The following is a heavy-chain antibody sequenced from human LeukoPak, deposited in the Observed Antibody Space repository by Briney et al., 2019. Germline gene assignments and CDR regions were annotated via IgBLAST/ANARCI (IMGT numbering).Heavy chain of an antibody. Sequence: GASVKVSCKASGYTFTGYYMHWVRQAPGQGLEWMGWINPNSGGTNYAQKFQGRVTMTRDTSISTAYMELSRLRSDDTAVYYCARVTAAAGYAFDIWGQGTMVTVSS. J-gene: IGHJ3*02. CDR2: INPNSGGT. D-gene: IGHD6-13*01. V-gene: IGHV1-2*02. CDR1: GYTFTGYY. CDR3: ARVTAAAGYAFDI.